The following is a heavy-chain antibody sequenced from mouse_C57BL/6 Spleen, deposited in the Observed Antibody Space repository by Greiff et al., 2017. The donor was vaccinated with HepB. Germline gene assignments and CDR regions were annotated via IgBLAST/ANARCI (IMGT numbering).Heavy chain of an antibody. V-gene: IGHV5-17*01. CDR2: ISSGSSTI. D-gene: IGHD1-1*01. CDR1: GFTFSDYG. J-gene: IGHJ4*01. Sequence: VQLKESGGGLVKPGGSLKLSCAASGFTFSDYGMHWVRQAPEKGLEWVAYISSGSSTIYYADTVKGRFTISRDNAKNTLFLEMTSLRSEDTAMYYCARRGDDYGSSYDAMDYWGQGTSVTVSS. CDR3: ARRGDDYGSSYDAMDY.